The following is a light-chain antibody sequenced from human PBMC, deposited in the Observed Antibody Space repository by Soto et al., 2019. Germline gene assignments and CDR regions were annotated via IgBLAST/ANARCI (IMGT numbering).Light chain of an antibody. CDR2: NNG. V-gene: IGLV1-47*01. CDR1: SSNVGSHY. Sequence: QSVLTQPPSVSATPGQRVTISCSGTSSNVGSHYVYWYQQLSGTAPKLLIYNNGQRPSGVPDRFSGSKSGTSASLAITGLQAEDEADYYCQSYDSSLSGCVVFGGGTKLTVL. J-gene: IGLJ2*01. CDR3: QSYDSSLSGCVV.